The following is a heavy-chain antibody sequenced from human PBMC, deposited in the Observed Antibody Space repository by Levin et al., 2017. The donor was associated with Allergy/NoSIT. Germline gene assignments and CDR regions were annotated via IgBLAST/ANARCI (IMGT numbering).Heavy chain of an antibody. D-gene: IGHD6-13*01. Sequence: GESLKISCKGSGYSFTSYWIGWVRQMPGKGLEWMGIIYPGDSDTRYSPSFQGQVTISADKSISTAYLPGSSLKTSDTAMYYCARQGYGIKGQIDYWGQGTLDTVSS. CDR1: GYSFTSYW. CDR2: IYPGDSDT. V-gene: IGHV5-51*01. CDR3: ARQGYGIKGQIDY. J-gene: IGHJ4*02.